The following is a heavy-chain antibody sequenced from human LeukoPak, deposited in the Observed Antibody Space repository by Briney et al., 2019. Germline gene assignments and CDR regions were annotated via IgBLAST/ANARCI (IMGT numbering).Heavy chain of an antibody. CDR3: AKALVAGTYYFDY. CDR2: ISWNSGSI. D-gene: IGHD6-19*01. V-gene: IGHV3-9*01. CDR1: GFTFDDYA. J-gene: IGHJ4*02. Sequence: PGGPLRLSCAASGFTFDDYAMHWVRQAPGKGLEWVSGISWNSGSIGYADSVKGRFTISRDNAKNSLYLQMNSLRAEDTALYYCAKALVAGTYYFDYWGQGTLVTVSS.